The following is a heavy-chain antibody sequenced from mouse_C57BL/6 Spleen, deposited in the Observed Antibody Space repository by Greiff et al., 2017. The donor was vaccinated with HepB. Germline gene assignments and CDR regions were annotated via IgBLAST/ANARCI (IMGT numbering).Heavy chain of an antibody. CDR1: GFTFSDYY. CDR2: INYDGSSN. Sequence: DVKLQESEGGLVQPGSSMKLSCTASGFTFSDYYLAWVRQVPEKGLEWVANINYDGSSNYYLDSLKSRFIISRDNAKNILYLQMSSLQSEDTATYYCAREGGYYYYDAYFDYWGQGTTLTVSS. CDR3: AREGGYYYYDAYFDY. J-gene: IGHJ2*01. D-gene: IGHD2-4*01. V-gene: IGHV5-16*01.